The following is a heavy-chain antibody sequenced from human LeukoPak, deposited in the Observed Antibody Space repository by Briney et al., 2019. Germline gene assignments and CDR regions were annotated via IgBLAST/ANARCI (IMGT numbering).Heavy chain of an antibody. CDR3: ARDVEYYYFDY. J-gene: IGHJ4*02. CDR2: ISSSSSYI. Sequence: TGESLRLSCAASGFTFSSYRMNWVRQAPGKGLEWVSSISSSSSYIYYADSVKGRFTLSRGNARNSLYLQMNSLRAEDTAVYYCARDVEYYYFDYWGQGTLVTVSS. V-gene: IGHV3-21*01. D-gene: IGHD2/OR15-2a*01. CDR1: GFTFSSYR.